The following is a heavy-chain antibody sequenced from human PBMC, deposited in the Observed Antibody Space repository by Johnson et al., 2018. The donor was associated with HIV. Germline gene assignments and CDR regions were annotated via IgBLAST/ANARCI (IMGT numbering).Heavy chain of an antibody. J-gene: IGHJ3*02. V-gene: IGHV3-53*01. CDR3: ARAWGDLAPDAFDI. CDR1: GFAVRSKD. D-gene: IGHD7-27*01. CDR2: IFSVGNP. Sequence: VQLVESGGGLIQPGGSLRLSCAASGFAVRSKDMNWVRQAPGKGLEWVSLIFSVGNPYYADSLTGRFIISRDNAKNSLYLQMNSLRAEDTAVYYCARAWGDLAPDAFDIWGLGTMVTVSS.